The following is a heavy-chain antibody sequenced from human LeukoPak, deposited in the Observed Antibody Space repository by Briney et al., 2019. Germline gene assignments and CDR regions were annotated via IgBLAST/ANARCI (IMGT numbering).Heavy chain of an antibody. Sequence: SETLPLTCTVSGGSISSYYWSWIRQPPGKGLEWIGYIYYSGSTNYNPSLKSRVTISVDTSKNQFSLKLSSVSAADTAVYYCATGPSGYYYYGMDVWGKGTTVTVSS. CDR1: GGSISSYY. CDR2: IYYSGST. J-gene: IGHJ6*04. D-gene: IGHD6-19*01. CDR3: ATGPSGYYYYGMDV. V-gene: IGHV4-59*01.